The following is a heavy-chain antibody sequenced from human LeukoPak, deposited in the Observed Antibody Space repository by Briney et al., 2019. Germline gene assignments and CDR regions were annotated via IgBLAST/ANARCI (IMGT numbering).Heavy chain of an antibody. V-gene: IGHV7-4-1*02. CDR2: INTNTGNP. CDR3: ARDRGLYRRPEGRYYYYGMDV. D-gene: IGHD6-25*01. CDR1: GYTFTSYA. J-gene: IGHJ6*02. Sequence: ASVKVSCKASGYTFTSYAMNWVRQAPGQGLEWMGWINTNTGNPTYVQGFTGRFVFSLDTSVSTAYLQISSLKAEDTAVYYCARDRGLYRRPEGRYYYYGMDVWGQGTTVTVSS.